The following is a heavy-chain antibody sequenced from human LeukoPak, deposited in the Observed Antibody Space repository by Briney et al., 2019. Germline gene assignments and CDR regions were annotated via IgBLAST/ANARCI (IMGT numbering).Heavy chain of an antibody. J-gene: IGHJ4*02. CDR1: GFTFNNYA. Sequence: SGGSLRLSCAASGFTFNNYAMNWVRQAPGKGLEWVSAISGSGGSTYYADSVKGRFTISRDNSKNTLYLQMNSLRAEDTAVYYCAKGGYSYGYCWGQGTLVTVTS. CDR2: ISGSGGST. V-gene: IGHV3-23*01. D-gene: IGHD5-18*01. CDR3: AKGGYSYGYC.